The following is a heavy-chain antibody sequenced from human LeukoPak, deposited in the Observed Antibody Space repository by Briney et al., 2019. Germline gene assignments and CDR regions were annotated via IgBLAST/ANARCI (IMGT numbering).Heavy chain of an antibody. V-gene: IGHV4-61*02. D-gene: IGHD6-6*01. CDR2: IYISGTT. Sequence: PSQTLSLTCTVSGDSISNNGHYWSWIRQPAGKGLEWIGRIYISGTTNYNPSLKNRVIISADTSKNQLSLKLTSVTAADTAVYYCTRTLSPRASITDRSDDAIDIWGPGTQVTVSP. CDR3: TRTLSPRASITDRSDDAIDI. CDR1: GDSISNNGHY. J-gene: IGHJ3*02.